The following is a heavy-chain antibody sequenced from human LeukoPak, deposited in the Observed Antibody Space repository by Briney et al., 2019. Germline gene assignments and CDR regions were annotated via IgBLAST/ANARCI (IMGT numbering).Heavy chain of an antibody. Sequence: GGSLRLSCAASEFTFNNYWMHWVRQAPGKGLVWVSRIKNDGKITTYADSVKSRFTTSRDNAKNTFYLQMNSLRVEDAAVYYCLLIILGGSSQHWGQGTLVTVSS. CDR1: EFTFNNYW. V-gene: IGHV3-74*01. CDR2: IKNDGKIT. CDR3: LLIILGGSSQH. J-gene: IGHJ1*01. D-gene: IGHD3-3*01.